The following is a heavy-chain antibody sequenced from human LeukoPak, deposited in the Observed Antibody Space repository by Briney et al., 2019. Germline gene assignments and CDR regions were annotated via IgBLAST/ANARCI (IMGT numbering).Heavy chain of an antibody. D-gene: IGHD3-16*01. CDR3: ARDADYKFGWFDP. Sequence: SETLSLTCTVSGASISSYYWSWIRQPPGKGLEWIGYIHYSGSTNYNPSLKSRVTISVDTSRNQFSLKLSSMTAADTAVYYCARDADYKFGWFDPWGQGTLVTVSS. J-gene: IGHJ5*02. CDR2: IHYSGST. CDR1: GASISSYY. V-gene: IGHV4-59*01.